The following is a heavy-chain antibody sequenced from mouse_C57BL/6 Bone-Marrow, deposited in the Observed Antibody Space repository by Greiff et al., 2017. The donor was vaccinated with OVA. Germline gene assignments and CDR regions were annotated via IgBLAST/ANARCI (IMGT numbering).Heavy chain of an antibody. CDR3: ARLDDGFNYGYAMDY. CDR2: ISYSGST. V-gene: IGHV3-8*01. J-gene: IGHJ4*01. Sequence: EVHLVESGPGLAKPSQTLSLTCSVTGYSITSDYWNWIRKFPGNKLEYMGYISYSGSTYYNPSLKSRISITRDTSKNQYYLQLNSVTTEDTATYYCARLDDGFNYGYAMDYWGQGTSVTVSS. CDR1: GYSITSDY. D-gene: IGHD1-1*01.